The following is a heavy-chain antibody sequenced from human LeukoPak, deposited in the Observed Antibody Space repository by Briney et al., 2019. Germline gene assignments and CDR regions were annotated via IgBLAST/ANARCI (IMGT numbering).Heavy chain of an antibody. CDR3: AKDYGIAAAGGGYDY. D-gene: IGHD6-13*01. CDR2: ISGSGGST. J-gene: IGHJ4*02. CDR1: GFTFSRYA. V-gene: IGHV3-23*01. Sequence: GGSLRLSCAASGFTFSRYAMSWVRQAPGKGLEWDSAISGSGGSTYYADSVKGRFTISRDNSKNTLYLQMNSLRAEDTAVYYCAKDYGIAAAGGGYDYWGQGTLVTVSS.